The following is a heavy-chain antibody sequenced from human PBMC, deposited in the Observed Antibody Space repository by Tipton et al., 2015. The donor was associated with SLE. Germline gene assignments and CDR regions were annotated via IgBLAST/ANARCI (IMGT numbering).Heavy chain of an antibody. D-gene: IGHD3-16*01. J-gene: IGHJ4*02. Sequence: SLRLSCAASGITLMNYELNWLRQAPGRGLEWVAYTSNSGTTKFYGGSVKGRFTISRDNTNNLVFLEMSSLRADNTAVYYCATDGGGSAWRPHYFDQWGRGILVTVSS. CDR1: GITLMNYE. CDR2: TSNSGTTK. CDR3: ATDGGGSAWRPHYFDQ. V-gene: IGHV3-48*03.